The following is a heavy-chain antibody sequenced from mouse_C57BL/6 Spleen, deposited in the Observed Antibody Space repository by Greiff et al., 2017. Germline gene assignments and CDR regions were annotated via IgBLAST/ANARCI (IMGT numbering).Heavy chain of an antibody. CDR1: GYTFTDYY. CDR3: ARRVGRFDY. Sequence: VQLQQSGPELVKPGASVKISCKASGYTFTDYYMNWVKQSHGKSLEWIGDINPNNGGTSYNQKFKGKATLTVDKSSSTAYMELRSLTSEDSAVYYCARRVGRFDYWGQGTTLTVSS. D-gene: IGHD4-1*01. CDR2: INPNNGGT. V-gene: IGHV1-26*01. J-gene: IGHJ2*01.